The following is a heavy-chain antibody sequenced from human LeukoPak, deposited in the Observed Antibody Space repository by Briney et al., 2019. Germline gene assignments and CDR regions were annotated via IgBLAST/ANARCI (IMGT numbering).Heavy chain of an antibody. CDR3: AVVPNHGMDV. CDR2: ISFDGSEK. V-gene: IGHV3-30*03. D-gene: IGHD2-2*01. CDR1: GFTFRAYD. J-gene: IGHJ6*02. Sequence: GGSLRLSCAASGFTFRAYDMNWVRQAPGKGLEWVALISFDGSEKDSADSVKGRFTISRDNSKNTLYLQMNNLRTEDTAVYYCAVVPNHGMDVWGQGTTVTVSS.